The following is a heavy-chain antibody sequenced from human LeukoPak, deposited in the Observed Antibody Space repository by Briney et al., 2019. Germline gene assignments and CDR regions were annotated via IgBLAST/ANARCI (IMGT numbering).Heavy chain of an antibody. J-gene: IGHJ4*02. D-gene: IGHD1-26*01. CDR2: IRYDGTSK. Sequence: QPGGSLRLSCAASGFTFSSSGMHWVRQAPGKGLEWVALIRYDGTSKYYADSVKGRFTISRDNSKNTVYLQMNSLRAEDTAVYYCAKETRGSYSDYWGQGTLVTVSS. V-gene: IGHV3-30*02. CDR1: GFTFSSSG. CDR3: AKETRGSYSDY.